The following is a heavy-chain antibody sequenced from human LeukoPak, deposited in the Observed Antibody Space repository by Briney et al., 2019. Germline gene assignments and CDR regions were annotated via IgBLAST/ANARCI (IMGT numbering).Heavy chain of an antibody. J-gene: IGHJ4*02. V-gene: IGHV3-7*01. D-gene: IGHD4-17*01. CDR3: ARDLSSYGDHGSDY. Sequence: GGSLRLSCAASGFTFSSYWMSWVRQAPGKGLEWVANIKQDGSEKYYVDSVKGRFTISRDNAKNSLYLQMNSLRAEDTAVYYCARDLSSYGDHGSDYWGQGTLVTVSS. CDR1: GFTFSSYW. CDR2: IKQDGSEK.